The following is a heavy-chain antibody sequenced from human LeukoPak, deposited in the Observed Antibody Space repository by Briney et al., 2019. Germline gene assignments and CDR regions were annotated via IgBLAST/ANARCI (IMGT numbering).Heavy chain of an antibody. CDR2: ISYDGSNK. V-gene: IGHV3-30-3*01. Sequence: PGGSLRLSCAASGFTFSTYAMHWVRQAPGKGLEWVAVISYDGSNKYYADSVKGRFTISRDNSKNTLYLQMNSLRAEDTAVYYCARVGRGGAFDIWGQGTMVTVSS. J-gene: IGHJ3*02. CDR1: GFTFSTYA. CDR3: ARVGRGGAFDI. D-gene: IGHD6-25*01.